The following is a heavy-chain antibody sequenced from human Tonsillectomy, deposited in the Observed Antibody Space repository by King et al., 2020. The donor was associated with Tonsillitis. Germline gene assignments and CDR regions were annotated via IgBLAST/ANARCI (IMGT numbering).Heavy chain of an antibody. CDR3: ARDKVDDFWSGYNYYYGMDV. D-gene: IGHD3-3*01. V-gene: IGHV3-11*01. J-gene: IGHJ6*02. CDR1: GFTFSDYY. Sequence: VQLVESGGGLVKPGGSLRLSCAASGFTFSDYYMSWIRQAPGKGLEWVSYISSSGSIIYYADSVKGRFTISRDNAKNSLYLQMSSLRAEDPAVYYCARDKVDDFWSGYNYYYGMDVWGQGTTVTVSS. CDR2: ISSSGSII.